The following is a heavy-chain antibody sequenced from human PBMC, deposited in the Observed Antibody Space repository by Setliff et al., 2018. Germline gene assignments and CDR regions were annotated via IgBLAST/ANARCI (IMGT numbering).Heavy chain of an antibody. CDR2: VRHDGSNE. D-gene: IGHD4-17*01. CDR3: TKEYLYGGGDY. Sequence: PGGSLRLSCAASGFTSNMYGVHWVRQAPGRGLEWVAYVRHDGSNENYADSVKGRFTISRDNSKNTLYLQMNSLRAEDTAVYYCTKEYLYGGGDYWGQGTLVTVSS. J-gene: IGHJ4*02. CDR1: GFTSNMYG. V-gene: IGHV3-30*02.